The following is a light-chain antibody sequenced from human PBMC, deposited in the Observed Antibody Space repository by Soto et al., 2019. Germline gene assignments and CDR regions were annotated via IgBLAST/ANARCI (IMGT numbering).Light chain of an antibody. CDR1: SGHSTYS. J-gene: IGLJ2*01. Sequence: QLVLTQSPSASASLGASVRLTCTLSSGHSTYSIAWHQQQPEKGPRFLMNLNSDGSLSKGDGIPDRFSGSTSEAERYLTISSLQSEDEADYYCQTWGPGFRVFGGGTKVTVL. V-gene: IGLV4-69*01. CDR2: LNSDGSL. CDR3: QTWGPGFRV.